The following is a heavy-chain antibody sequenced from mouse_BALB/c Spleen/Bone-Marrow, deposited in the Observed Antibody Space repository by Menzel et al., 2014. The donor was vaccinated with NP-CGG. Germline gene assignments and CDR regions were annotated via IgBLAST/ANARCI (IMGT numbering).Heavy chain of an antibody. CDR2: IDPANGNT. V-gene: IGHV14-3*02. CDR1: GFNIKDTY. CDR3: ASYRYGWYFDV. J-gene: IGHJ1*01. D-gene: IGHD2-14*01. Sequence: VQLKHSGAELVKPGASVKLSCTASGFNIKDTYMHWVKQRPEQGLEWIGRIDPANGNTKYDPKFQGKATITADTSSNTAYLHLSSLTSEDTAVYYCASYRYGWYFDVWGAGTTVTVSS.